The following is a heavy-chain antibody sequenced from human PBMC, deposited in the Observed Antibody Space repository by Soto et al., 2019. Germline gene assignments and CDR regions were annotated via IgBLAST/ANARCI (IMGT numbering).Heavy chain of an antibody. Sequence: QVQLVQSGAELKQPGASVNVSCKASGYTFTIDGISWVLQAPGHGLAWMAWISAYNGKTNYAQQLQGRVTMTTDTSTSTAYMELRSLRSDDTAVYYCARVGYCSSTSCSDYWGQGTLVTVAS. CDR2: ISAYNGKT. D-gene: IGHD2-2*01. CDR3: ARVGYCSSTSCSDY. J-gene: IGHJ4*02. V-gene: IGHV1-18*01. CDR1: GYTFTIDG.